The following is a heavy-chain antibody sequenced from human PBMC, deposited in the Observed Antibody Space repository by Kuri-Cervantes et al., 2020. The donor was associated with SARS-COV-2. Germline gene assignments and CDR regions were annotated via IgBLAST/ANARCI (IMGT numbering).Heavy chain of an antibody. CDR1: GFIFSSYG. CDR3: AKDQGGDYGDLPLDY. D-gene: IGHD4-17*01. Sequence: GESLKISCAASGFIFSSYGMNWVRQAPGKGLEWVSTISESGGVTYYADSVMGRFTILRDNSKNTLYLQMNSLRAEDTAVYYCAKDQGGDYGDLPLDYWGQGTLVTVSS. J-gene: IGHJ4*02. CDR2: ISESGGVT. V-gene: IGHV3-23*01.